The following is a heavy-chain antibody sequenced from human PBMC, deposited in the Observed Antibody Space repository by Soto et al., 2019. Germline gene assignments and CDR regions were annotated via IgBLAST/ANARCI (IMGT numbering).Heavy chain of an antibody. CDR2: IWSDASRE. J-gene: IGHJ6*02. CDR3: AGEPRGGAYDMDV. CDR1: RLTFSTYD. D-gene: IGHD3-16*01. Sequence: GGTLRLSCAASRLTFSTYDMHWVRQATGKGLEWVALIWSDASREFYADSVKGRFSISRDNSKYTLFLQMNGLRVEDTAVYYCAGEPRGGAYDMDVWGQGTTVTVSS. V-gene: IGHV3-33*01.